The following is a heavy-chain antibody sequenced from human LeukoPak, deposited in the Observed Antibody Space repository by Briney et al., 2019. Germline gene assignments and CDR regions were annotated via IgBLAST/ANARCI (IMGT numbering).Heavy chain of an antibody. V-gene: IGHV3-23*01. J-gene: IGHJ4*02. CDR3: AKAARSSGYYLWELGY. D-gene: IGHD3-22*01. CDR1: GFTFSSYA. Sequence: GGSLRLSCAASGFTFSSYAMSWVRQAPGKGLEWVSAISGSGGSTYYADSVKGRFTISRDNSKNTLYLQMNSLRAEDTAVYYCAKAARSSGYYLWELGYWGQGTLATVSS. CDR2: ISGSGGST.